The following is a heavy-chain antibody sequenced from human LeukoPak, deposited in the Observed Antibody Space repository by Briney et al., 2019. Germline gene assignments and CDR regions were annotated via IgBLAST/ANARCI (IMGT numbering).Heavy chain of an antibody. CDR1: GYTFTSYG. V-gene: IGHV1-18*01. CDR3: ARVGGSHRAARPDDPFDDY. Sequence: ASVKVSCKASGYTFTSYGTSWVRQAPGQGLEWMGWISAYNGNTNYAQKLQGRVTMTTDTSTSTAYMELRSLRSDDTAVYYCARVGGSHRAARPDDPFDDYWGQGTLVTVSS. D-gene: IGHD6-6*01. CDR2: ISAYNGNT. J-gene: IGHJ4*02.